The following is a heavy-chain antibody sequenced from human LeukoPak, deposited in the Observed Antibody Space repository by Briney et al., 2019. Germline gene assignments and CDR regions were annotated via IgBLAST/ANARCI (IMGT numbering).Heavy chain of an antibody. CDR2: ISSSSSYI. V-gene: IGHV3-21*01. CDR3: ARDGYSYGHAGFDY. D-gene: IGHD5-18*01. Sequence: PGGSLRLSCAASGFIFSSYSMNWVRQAPGKGLEWVSSISSSSSYIYYADSVKGRFTISRDNAKNSLYLQMNSLRAEDTAVYYCARDGYSYGHAGFDYWGQGTLVTVSS. CDR1: GFIFSSYS. J-gene: IGHJ4*02.